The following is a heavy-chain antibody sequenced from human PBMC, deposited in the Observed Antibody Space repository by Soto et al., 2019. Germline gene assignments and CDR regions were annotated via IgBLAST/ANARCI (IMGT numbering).Heavy chain of an antibody. V-gene: IGHV4-34*01. D-gene: IGHD2-15*01. CDR1: GGSFSGYY. Sequence: QVQLQQWGAGLLKPSETLSLTCAVYGGSFSGYYWSWIRQPPGKGLEWIGEINHSGSTNYNPSLKRRVTISVDTSTNQFSLKLSSVTAADTAVYYCARSKVRSPFGYCSGGSCYAFDIWGQGTMVTVSS. CDR2: INHSGST. J-gene: IGHJ3*02. CDR3: ARSKVRSPFGYCSGGSCYAFDI.